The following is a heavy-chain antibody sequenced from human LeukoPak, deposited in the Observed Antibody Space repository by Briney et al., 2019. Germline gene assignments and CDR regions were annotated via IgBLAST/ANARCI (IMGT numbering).Heavy chain of an antibody. CDR3: AKEPTGYLDY. J-gene: IGHJ4*02. CDR1: GFTFSSYA. Sequence: GGSLRLSCTVAGFTFSSYALNWVRQAPGKGLEWVSVITGSGDCTHYADSVKGRFTISRDNSKNTLYLQMNSLRAEDTALYYCAKEPTGYLDYWGQGTLVTVSS. V-gene: IGHV3-23*01. D-gene: IGHD2-8*02. CDR2: ITGSGDCT.